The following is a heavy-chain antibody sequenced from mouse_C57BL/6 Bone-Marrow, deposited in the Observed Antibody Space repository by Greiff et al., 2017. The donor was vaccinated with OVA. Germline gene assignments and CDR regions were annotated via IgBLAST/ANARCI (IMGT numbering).Heavy chain of an antibody. Sequence: EWVAYISSGSSTIYYADTVKGRFTISRDNAKNTLFLQMTSLRSEDTAMYYCATYDYDGAWFAYWGQGTLVTVSA. D-gene: IGHD2-4*01. CDR3: ATYDYDGAWFAY. J-gene: IGHJ3*01. CDR2: ISSGSSTI. V-gene: IGHV5-17*01.